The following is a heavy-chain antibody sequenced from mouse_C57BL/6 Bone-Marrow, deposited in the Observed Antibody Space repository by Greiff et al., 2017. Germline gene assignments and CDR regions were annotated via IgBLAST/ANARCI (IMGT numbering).Heavy chain of an antibody. CDR1: GFTFSDYY. V-gene: IGHV5-16*01. CDR2: INYDGSST. Sequence: EVKVVESEGGLVQPGSSMKLSCTASGFTFSDYYMAWVRQVPEKGLEWVANINYDGSSTYYLDSLKSRFIISRDNAKNILYLQMSSLKSEDTATYYCARDDYYGSSYAMDYWGQGTSVTVSS. CDR3: ARDDYYGSSYAMDY. J-gene: IGHJ4*01. D-gene: IGHD1-1*01.